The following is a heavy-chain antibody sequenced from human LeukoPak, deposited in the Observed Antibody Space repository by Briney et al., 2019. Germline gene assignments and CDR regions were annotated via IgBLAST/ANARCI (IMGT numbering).Heavy chain of an antibody. CDR2: IIPIFGTA. J-gene: IGHJ4*02. V-gene: IGHV1-69*06. CDR1: GGTFSSYA. D-gene: IGHD3-10*01. Sequence: AASVKVSCKASGGTFSSYAISWVRQAPGQGLEWMGGIIPIFGTANHAQKFQGRVTITADKSTSTAYMELSSLRSEDTAVYYCARSRPMGWGSYFDYWGQGTLVTVSS. CDR3: ARSRPMGWGSYFDY.